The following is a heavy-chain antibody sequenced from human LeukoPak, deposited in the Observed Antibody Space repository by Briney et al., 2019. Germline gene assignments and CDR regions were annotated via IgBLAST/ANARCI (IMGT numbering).Heavy chain of an antibody. V-gene: IGHV3-66*01. Sequence: GGSLRLSCAASGFTVSSNYMSWVRQAPGKGLEWVSVIYSGGSTYYADSVKGRFTISRDNSKNTLYLQMNSLRAEDTAVYYCAKDYCSSTSCPGNYYYYMDVWGKGTTVTVSS. D-gene: IGHD2-2*01. CDR1: GFTVSSNY. CDR2: IYSGGST. CDR3: AKDYCSSTSCPGNYYYYMDV. J-gene: IGHJ6*03.